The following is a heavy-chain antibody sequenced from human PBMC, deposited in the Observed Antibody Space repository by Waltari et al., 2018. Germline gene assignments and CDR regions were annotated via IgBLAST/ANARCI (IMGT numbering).Heavy chain of an antibody. D-gene: IGHD1-7*01. V-gene: IGHV1-69*14. CDR3: ATGTPRKYLDY. J-gene: IGHJ4*02. CDR1: GGTFSSYA. Sequence: QVQLLQSGAEAKKPGSPVKVSCKASGGTFSSYAISRVRQAPGQGLEWMGGIIPIFGTANYAQKFQGRVTITADKSTSTAYMELSSLRSEDTAVYYCATGTPRKYLDYWGQGTLVTVSS. CDR2: IIPIFGTA.